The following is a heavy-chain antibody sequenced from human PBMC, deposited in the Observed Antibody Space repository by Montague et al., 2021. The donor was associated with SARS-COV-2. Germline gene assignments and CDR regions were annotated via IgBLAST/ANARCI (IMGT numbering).Heavy chain of an antibody. D-gene: IGHD3-22*01. CDR2: IFYKGNT. J-gene: IGHJ4*02. CDR3: ARSISSSGARDN. V-gene: IGHV4-59*11. CDR1: GGSLNKHY. Sequence: SETLSLTCTVSGGSLNKHYWSWIRKAPGKELEWLGNIFYKGNTNYNVXRWGRVSMSLDTPQNQFSLRPTSLTAADTAVYYCARSISSSGARDNWGQGILVTVS.